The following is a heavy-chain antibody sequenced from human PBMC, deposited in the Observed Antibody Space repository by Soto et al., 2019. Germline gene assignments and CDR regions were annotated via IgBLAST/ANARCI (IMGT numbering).Heavy chain of an antibody. D-gene: IGHD6-19*01. CDR2: INAGNGNT. J-gene: IGHJ4*02. Sequence: GASVTVSCKDSGYTLTGYAMHWVRQAPGQRLEWMGWINAGNGNTKYSQKFQGRVTITRDTSASTAYMELSSLRSEDTAVYYCARAVAVAADFDYWGQGTLVTVSS. V-gene: IGHV1-3*01. CDR1: GYTLTGYA. CDR3: ARAVAVAADFDY.